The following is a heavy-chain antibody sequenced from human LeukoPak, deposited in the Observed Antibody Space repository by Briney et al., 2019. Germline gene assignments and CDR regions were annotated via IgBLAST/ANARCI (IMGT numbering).Heavy chain of an antibody. D-gene: IGHD3-16*01. Sequence: GGSLRLSCEASGFTLNSYIMHWVRQAPGKGLEWVALISFDGRDKQYADSVKGRFTISKDNSKNTLYLQMNSLSGDDTSTYFCARAYGGLIDYWGQGTPVTVSS. CDR1: GFTLNSYI. CDR2: ISFDGRDK. V-gene: IGHV3-30*04. J-gene: IGHJ4*02. CDR3: ARAYGGLIDY.